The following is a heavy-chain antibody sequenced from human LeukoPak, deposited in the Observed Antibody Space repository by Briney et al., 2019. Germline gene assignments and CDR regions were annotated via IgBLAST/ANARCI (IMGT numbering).Heavy chain of an antibody. CDR3: ARPGGYSYGYPHQVDY. Sequence: GESLKISCQGSGYSFTAYWIGWVRQMPGKGPEWMGIIYPGDSDTRYSPSFQGQVTISADKSISTAYLQWSSLKASDTAMYYCARPGGYSYGYPHQVDYWGQGTLVTVSS. D-gene: IGHD5-18*01. V-gene: IGHV5-51*01. CDR1: GYSFTAYW. J-gene: IGHJ4*02. CDR2: IYPGDSDT.